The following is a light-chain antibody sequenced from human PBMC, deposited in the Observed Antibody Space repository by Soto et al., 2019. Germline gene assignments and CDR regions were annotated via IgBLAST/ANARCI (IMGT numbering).Light chain of an antibody. CDR2: DDS. Sequence: DIQLAQSPSTLSASVGDRLTVTCGASQSISSWLAWYQQKPGKAPKILIYDDSSLDSRVPSRLSGSGSGTELNLTISRLQPEDFATYYCLKHNSYPQTCGQGTKVDIK. V-gene: IGKV1-5*01. J-gene: IGKJ1*01. CDR1: QSISSW. CDR3: LKHNSYPQT.